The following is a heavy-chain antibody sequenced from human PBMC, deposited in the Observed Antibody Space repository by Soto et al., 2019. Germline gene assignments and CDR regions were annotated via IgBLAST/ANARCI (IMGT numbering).Heavy chain of an antibody. CDR1: GFTFGSYW. D-gene: IGHD5-12*01. V-gene: IGHV3-74*01. J-gene: IGHJ6*02. Sequence: EVQLVESGGGLVQPGGSLRLSCAAPGFTFGSYWMHWVRQAPGKGLVWVSHISLDGSRTTYADSVKGRFTISRDNAKRTLYLLMISLRAEDTAVYYCARAPPGYSFGYRYYGMDVCVRGTRVTVAS. CDR2: ISLDGSRT. CDR3: ARAPPGYSFGYRYYGMDV.